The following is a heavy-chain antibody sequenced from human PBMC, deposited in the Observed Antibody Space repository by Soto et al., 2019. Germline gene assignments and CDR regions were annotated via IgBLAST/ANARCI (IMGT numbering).Heavy chain of an antibody. CDR1: GFTVNSNF. CDR2: IHSGGST. Sequence: EVQLVESGGGLVQPGGSLRLSCAASGFTVNSNFMSWVRQAPGKGLEWVSVIHSGGSTYYADSVKGRFTISRPNSENSVYLQMNSLKAEDTAVYFCARAVSSWATYYFDYWGQGTLVTVSS. D-gene: IGHD6-13*01. V-gene: IGHV3-53*04. J-gene: IGHJ4*02. CDR3: ARAVSSWATYYFDY.